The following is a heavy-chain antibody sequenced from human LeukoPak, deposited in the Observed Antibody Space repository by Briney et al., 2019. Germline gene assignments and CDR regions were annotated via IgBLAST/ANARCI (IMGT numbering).Heavy chain of an antibody. J-gene: IGHJ4*02. CDR3: ARGGNYGAYRAYFDY. CDR1: GFTFSSYS. D-gene: IGHD4-17*01. CDR2: ISSSSSTI. Sequence: PGGSLRLSCAASGFTFSSYSMNWVRQAPGKGLEWVSYISSSSSTIYYADSVKGRFTISRDNAKNSLYLQMNSLRDEDTAVYYCARGGNYGAYRAYFDYWGQGTLVTVSS. V-gene: IGHV3-48*02.